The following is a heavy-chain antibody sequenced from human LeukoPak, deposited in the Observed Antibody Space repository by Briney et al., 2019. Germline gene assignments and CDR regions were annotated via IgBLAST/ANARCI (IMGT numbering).Heavy chain of an antibody. Sequence: SETLSLTCTVSGGSISSYYWSWIRQPAGKGLEWIGRIYTSGSTNYNPSLKSRVTISVGTSKNQFSLRLSSVTAADTAVYYCARDNSYCSSTSCYYKWFDPWGQGTLVTVSS. CDR1: GGSISSYY. D-gene: IGHD2-2*01. J-gene: IGHJ5*02. V-gene: IGHV4-4*07. CDR3: ARDNSYCSSTSCYYKWFDP. CDR2: IYTSGST.